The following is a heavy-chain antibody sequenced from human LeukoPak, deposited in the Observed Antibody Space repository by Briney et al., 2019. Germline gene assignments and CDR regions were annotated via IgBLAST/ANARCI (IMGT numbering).Heavy chain of an antibody. J-gene: IGHJ4*02. V-gene: IGHV1-8*01. CDR2: MNPNSGTK. D-gene: IGHD3-10*01. CDR1: GYTFTSYD. CDR3: ARGRFGESPGY. Sequence: ASVKVSCKPSGYTFTSYDINWVRQATGQGLEWMGWMNPNSGTKGYAEKLQVRVTMNRNTLMRTAYMELRSLRYEDTAVYYCARGRFGESPGYWGQGTMVTVSS.